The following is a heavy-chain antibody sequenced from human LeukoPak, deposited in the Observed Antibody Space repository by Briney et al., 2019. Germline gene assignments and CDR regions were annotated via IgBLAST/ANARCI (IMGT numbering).Heavy chain of an antibody. J-gene: IGHJ4*02. CDR1: GFTFSNYA. V-gene: IGHV3-23*01. CDR3: ARGAGYNYPYYFDY. CDR2: LSGTGGST. D-gene: IGHD5-24*01. Sequence: GGSLRLSCAASGFTFSNYAMSWVRQAPGKGLEWVSTLSGTGGSTYYADSVKGRFTISRDNSKNTLYLQMNSLRAEDTAVYYCARGAGYNYPYYFDYWGQGTLVTVSS.